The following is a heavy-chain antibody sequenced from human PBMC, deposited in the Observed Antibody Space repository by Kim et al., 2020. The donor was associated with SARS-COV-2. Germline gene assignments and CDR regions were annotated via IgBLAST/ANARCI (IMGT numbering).Heavy chain of an antibody. Sequence: GGSLRLSCAASGFSFSSYNMNWVRQAPGKGLEWVSSISSSSSYIYYADSVKGRFTISRDNAKNSLYLQMNSLRAEDTAVYYCARQAVAGTYYYYYYGMDVWGQGTTVTVSS. V-gene: IGHV3-21*01. D-gene: IGHD6-19*01. J-gene: IGHJ6*02. CDR3: ARQAVAGTYYYYYYGMDV. CDR2: ISSSSSYI. CDR1: GFSFSSYN.